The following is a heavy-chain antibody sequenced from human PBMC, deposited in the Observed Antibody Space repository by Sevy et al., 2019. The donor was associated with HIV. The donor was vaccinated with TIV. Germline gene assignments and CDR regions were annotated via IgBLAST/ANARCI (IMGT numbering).Heavy chain of an antibody. CDR3: ARGTHDYGDYDRDAFDI. V-gene: IGHV3-21*01. J-gene: IGHJ3*02. D-gene: IGHD4-17*01. Sequence: GGSLRLSCATSEFTFSSYSMNWVRQAQGNGLEWVSSISGGGTYIYYADSVKGRFTISRDNAKNSLSLQMNSLRAEDTAVYYCARGTHDYGDYDRDAFDIWGQGTMVTVSS. CDR1: EFTFSSYS. CDR2: ISGGGTYI.